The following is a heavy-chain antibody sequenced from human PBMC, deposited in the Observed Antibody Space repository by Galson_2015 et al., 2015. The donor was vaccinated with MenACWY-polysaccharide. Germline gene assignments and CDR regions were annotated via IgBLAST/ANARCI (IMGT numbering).Heavy chain of an antibody. V-gene: IGHV1-46*01. J-gene: IGHJ4*02. CDR1: GYTFTTYY. Sequence: SVKVSCKASGYTFTTYYMSWVRQAPGQGLEWMGTINPSGGDTNYAQKFQGRVTMTGDTSTSAVFMELSSLRFDDTAVYYCAGSYAASGDYGVAYWGQGTLVTVSS. D-gene: IGHD4-17*01. CDR2: INPSGGDT. CDR3: AGSYAASGDYGVAY.